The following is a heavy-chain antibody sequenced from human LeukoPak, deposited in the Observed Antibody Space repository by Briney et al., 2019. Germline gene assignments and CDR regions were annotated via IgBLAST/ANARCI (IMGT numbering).Heavy chain of an antibody. Sequence: PGGSLRLSCAVSGFTFSHAWMSWVRQASGKGLEWVSSISGSGTNTDYADSVKGRFTISRDNSKNTVNVQMNSLRAEDTAVYYCAKATSPVHSRNWFDSWGQGTLVTVSS. J-gene: IGHJ5*01. CDR1: GFTFSHAW. CDR3: AKATSPVHSRNWFDS. CDR2: ISGSGTNT. D-gene: IGHD6-13*01. V-gene: IGHV3-23*01.